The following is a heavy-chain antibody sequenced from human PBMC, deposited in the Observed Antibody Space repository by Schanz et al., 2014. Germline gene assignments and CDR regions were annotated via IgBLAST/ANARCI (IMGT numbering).Heavy chain of an antibody. J-gene: IGHJ3*01. CDR2: ITYDGSNT. CDR3: VRDAGRDGYNLAFDV. D-gene: IGHD1-1*01. V-gene: IGHV3-33*08. CDR1: GFAFSSFA. Sequence: QVQLVESGGGVVQPGGSLRLSCAASGFAFSSFALSWVRQPPGKGLEWVAIITYDGSNTYHADSVKGRFTISRDNSKNTLYLQMNSLRAEDTAVYYCVRDAGRDGYNLAFDVWGQGTLVTVSS.